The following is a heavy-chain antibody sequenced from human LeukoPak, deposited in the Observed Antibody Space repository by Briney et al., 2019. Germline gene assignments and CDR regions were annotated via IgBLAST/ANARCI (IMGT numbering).Heavy chain of an antibody. CDR3: ARDILCSGGSCYLYYMDV. CDR1: GFTFSSYS. Sequence: GGSLRLSCAASGFTFSSYSMNWVRQAPGKWLEWVSSISSSSSYIYYADSVKGRFTISRDNAKNSLYLQMNSLRAEDTAVYYCARDILCSGGSCYLYYMDVWGKGTTVTVSS. J-gene: IGHJ6*03. D-gene: IGHD2-15*01. CDR2: ISSSSSYI. V-gene: IGHV3-21*01.